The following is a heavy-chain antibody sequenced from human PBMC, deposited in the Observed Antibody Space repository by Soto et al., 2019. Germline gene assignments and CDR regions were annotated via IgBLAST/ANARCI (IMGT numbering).Heavy chain of an antibody. J-gene: IGHJ3*02. Sequence: GDSLKIACKGSGYSFTSYWIGWVRQMPGKGLEWMGIIYPGDSDTRYSPSFQGQVTISADKSISTAYLQWSSLKASDTAMYYCARLRDIVVVVVLIGGAFDIRGKGTMVTNSS. CDR1: GYSFTSYW. CDR3: ARLRDIVVVVVLIGGAFDI. V-gene: IGHV5-51*01. D-gene: IGHD2-15*01. CDR2: IYPGDSDT.